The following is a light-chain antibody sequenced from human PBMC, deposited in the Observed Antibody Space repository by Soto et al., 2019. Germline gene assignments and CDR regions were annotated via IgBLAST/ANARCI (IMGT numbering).Light chain of an antibody. Sequence: QPVLTQPASVSGSPGQSITISCTGTSSDVGAYNYVSWYQQHPGKVPKLMIYDVSNRPSGVSTRFSGSKSGNTASLTISGLQAEDEADYYCSSYTSSSTVVFGGGTKLTVL. CDR2: DVS. CDR3: SSYTSSSTVV. V-gene: IGLV2-14*01. CDR1: SSDVGAYNY. J-gene: IGLJ2*01.